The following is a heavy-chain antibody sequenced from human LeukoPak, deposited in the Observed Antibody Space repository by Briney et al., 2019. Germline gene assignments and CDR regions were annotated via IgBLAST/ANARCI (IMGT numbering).Heavy chain of an antibody. CDR2: IYYSGST. CDR1: GGSISSSSYY. Sequence: PSETLSLTCTVSGGSISSSSYYWGWIRQPPGKGLEWIGSIYYSGSTYYNPSLKSRVTISVDTSKNQFSLKLSSVTAADTAVYYCARRPRVLRFLEWLLYSWFDPWGQGTLVTVSS. V-gene: IGHV4-39*01. CDR3: ARRPRVLRFLEWLLYSWFDP. J-gene: IGHJ5*02. D-gene: IGHD3-3*01.